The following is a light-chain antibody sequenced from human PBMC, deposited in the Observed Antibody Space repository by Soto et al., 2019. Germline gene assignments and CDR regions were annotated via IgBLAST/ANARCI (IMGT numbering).Light chain of an antibody. J-gene: IGKJ5*01. CDR3: QQRSNWPFIT. CDR2: DAS. Sequence: EIVMTQSPATLSVSPGERATLSCRASQSVSSNLAWHQQKPGQAPRILMYDASTRATGIPARFSGSGSGTEFTLTISSLQPDDFATYYCQQRSNWPFITFGQGTRLEIK. V-gene: IGKV3-15*01. CDR1: QSVSSN.